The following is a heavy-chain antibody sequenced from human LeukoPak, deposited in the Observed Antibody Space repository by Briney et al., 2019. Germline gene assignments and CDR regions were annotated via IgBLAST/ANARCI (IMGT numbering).Heavy chain of an antibody. CDR3: TRMRGYPYGYWYLDL. CDR1: GYTFTSYD. J-gene: IGHJ2*01. V-gene: IGHV1-8*01. D-gene: IGHD5-18*01. CDR2: MNPTSGNT. Sequence: ASVKVSCKAAGYTFTSYDINWVRQAPGQGLEWMGWMNPTSGNTGYAQKFQGRVTMTRDASIATAYMELSSLTSEDTALYYCTRMRGYPYGYWYLDLWGRGTPVTVSS.